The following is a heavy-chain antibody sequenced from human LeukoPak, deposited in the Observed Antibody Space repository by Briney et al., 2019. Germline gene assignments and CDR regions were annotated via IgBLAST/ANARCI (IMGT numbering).Heavy chain of an antibody. CDR1: GYSVSRGYY. Sequence: PSETLSLTCSVSGYSVSRGYYWGWVRQPPGKGLEWIGYIYYSGSTNYNPSLKRRVTISVDTSKIQFSLKLGSVTAADTAVYYCASGYPSPYYPNDHWGQGPLVPVSS. CDR3: ASGYPSPYYPNDH. J-gene: IGHJ4*02. CDR2: IYYSGST. V-gene: IGHV4-61*01. D-gene: IGHD3-10*01.